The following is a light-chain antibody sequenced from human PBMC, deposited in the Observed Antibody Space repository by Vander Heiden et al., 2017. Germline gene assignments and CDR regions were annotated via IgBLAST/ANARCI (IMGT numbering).Light chain of an antibody. V-gene: IGKV2D-29*01. J-gene: IGKJ2*01. CDR2: EIS. CDR3: RQSIDFPRT. CDR1: HSLLHSDGKTY. Sequence: IVMTQTPLSLSVAPGQSASISCKSTHSLLHSDGKTYFYWYVQKPGQPPQILIYEISNRCPGVPDRFTGSGSGTDFTLKIRRVEAEDVGVYYCRQSIDFPRTFGQGTKLEIK.